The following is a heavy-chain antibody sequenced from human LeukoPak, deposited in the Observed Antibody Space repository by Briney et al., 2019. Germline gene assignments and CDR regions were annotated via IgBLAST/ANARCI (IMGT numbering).Heavy chain of an antibody. J-gene: IGHJ4*02. V-gene: IGHV4-59*01. CDR1: GGSISSYY. D-gene: IGHD1-26*01. Sequence: PSETLSLTCTVSGGSISSYYWSWIRQPPGKGLEWIGYIYYSGSTNYNPSLKSRVTISVDTSKNQFSLKLSSVTAADTAVYYCARGPSGSYPFDYWGQGTLVTVSS. CDR3: ARGPSGSYPFDY. CDR2: IYYSGST.